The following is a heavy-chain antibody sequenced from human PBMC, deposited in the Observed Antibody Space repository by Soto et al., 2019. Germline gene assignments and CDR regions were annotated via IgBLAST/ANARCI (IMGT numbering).Heavy chain of an antibody. Sequence: LRLSCAASGFSVSNNYLNWVRQAPGKGLEWVSIIYSGGSTYYAGSVKGRFSISRDDSKNTLYLQMNSLRAEDTAVYYCARGRVAALLPYYFDLWGQGTLVTVSS. J-gene: IGHJ4*02. CDR2: IYSGGST. CDR3: ARGRVAALLPYYFDL. D-gene: IGHD6-6*01. V-gene: IGHV3-53*01. CDR1: GFSVSNNY.